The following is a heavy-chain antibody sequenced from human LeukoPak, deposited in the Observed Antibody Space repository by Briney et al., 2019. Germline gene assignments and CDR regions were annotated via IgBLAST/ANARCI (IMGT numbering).Heavy chain of an antibody. Sequence: ASVKVSCKASGGTFSSYAISCVRQAPGQGLEWMGRIIPILGIANYAQKFQGRVTITADKSTSTAYIELSSLRSEDTAVYYCARDHITMTHLDPWGQGTLVTVSS. CDR2: IIPILGIA. CDR1: GGTFSSYA. D-gene: IGHD3-22*01. CDR3: ARDHITMTHLDP. J-gene: IGHJ5*02. V-gene: IGHV1-69*04.